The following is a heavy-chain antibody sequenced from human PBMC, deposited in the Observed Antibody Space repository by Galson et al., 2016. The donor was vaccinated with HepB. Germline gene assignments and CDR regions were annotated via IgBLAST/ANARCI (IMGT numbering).Heavy chain of an antibody. V-gene: IGHV3-30*18. CDR1: GVIFSKYA. CDR2: IGYDGSHK. CDR3: AKIYDEFWSGYYYYHYGLDV. Sequence: SLRLSCAASGVIFSKYAMHWVRQAPGQGLEWVAVIGYDGSHKYYAESVKGRFIISRDNSKNTLHLQMNGLRPEDTAVYYCAKIYDEFWSGYYYYHYGLDVLGKGTRVTVSS. D-gene: IGHD3-3*01. J-gene: IGHJ6*04.